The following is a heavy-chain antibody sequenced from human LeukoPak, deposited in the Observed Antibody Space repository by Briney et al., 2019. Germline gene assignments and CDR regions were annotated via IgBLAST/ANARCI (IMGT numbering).Heavy chain of an antibody. J-gene: IGHJ3*02. CDR3: ARDLGGSSGWYLDAFDI. CDR1: GFTFSDHY. V-gene: IGHV3-72*01. Sequence: PGGSLRLSCAASGFTFSDHYMDWVRQAPGKGLEWVGRTRNKADSYTTEYAASVKGRFTISRDDSKNSLYLQMNSLKTDDTAVYYCARDLGGSSGWYLDAFDIWGQGTMVTVSS. D-gene: IGHD6-19*01. CDR2: TRNKADSYTT.